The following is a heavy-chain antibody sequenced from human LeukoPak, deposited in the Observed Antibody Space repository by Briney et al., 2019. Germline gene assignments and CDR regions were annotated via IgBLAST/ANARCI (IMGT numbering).Heavy chain of an antibody. D-gene: IGHD1-14*01. Sequence: PGGSRDLSGAAPGLTFSSYALNWFGKPPGKSLEWVPSISSGSSYIYYADSVKGRFTISRDNAKDSLYLQMNSLRADDTAVYYCARLISTDRTGHNWFDPWGQGTLVTVSS. J-gene: IGHJ5*02. CDR1: GLTFSSYA. CDR3: ARLISTDRTGHNWFDP. CDR2: ISSGSSYI. V-gene: IGHV3-21*01.